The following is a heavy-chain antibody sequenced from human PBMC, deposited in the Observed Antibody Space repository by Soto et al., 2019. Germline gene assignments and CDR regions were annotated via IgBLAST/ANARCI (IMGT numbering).Heavy chain of an antibody. D-gene: IGHD3-10*01. CDR3: ARGGLRGLYFFEY. J-gene: IGHJ4*02. V-gene: IGHV4-34*01. Sequence: PSETLSLTCAFYVASFSDYYWNCIRQSPGKGLEWVGQINHRGGSNYNPSLKSRVTISIDTSQNQFSLRLTSVTDADTAVYYCARGGLRGLYFFEYWGQGILVTVSS. CDR1: VASFSDYY. CDR2: INHRGGS.